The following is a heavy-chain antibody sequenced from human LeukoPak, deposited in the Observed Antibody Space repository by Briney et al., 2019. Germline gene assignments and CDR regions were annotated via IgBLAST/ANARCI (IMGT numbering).Heavy chain of an antibody. CDR2: ISSSSSTI. V-gene: IGHV3-48*01. J-gene: IGHJ4*02. CDR1: GFTFSSYS. CDR3: ARSPPWNYWVDY. Sequence: GGSLRLSCAASGFTFSSYSMNWVRQAPGKGLEWVSYISSSSSTIYYADSVKGRFTISRDNSKNTLYLQMNSLRAEDTAVYYCARSPPWNYWVDYWGQGALVTVSS. D-gene: IGHD1-7*01.